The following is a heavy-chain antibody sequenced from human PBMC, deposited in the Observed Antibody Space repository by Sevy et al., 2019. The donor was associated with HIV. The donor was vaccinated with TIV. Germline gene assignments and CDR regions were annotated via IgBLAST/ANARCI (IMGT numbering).Heavy chain of an antibody. J-gene: IGHJ6*03. CDR1: GYTFTSYG. CDR3: ARCHDYGDLGNLFPIYYDYMDV. V-gene: IGHV1-18*04. Sequence: ASVKVSCKASGYTFTSYGISWVRQAPGQGLEWMGWISAYNGNTNYAQKLQGRVTMTTDTSTSTAYMELRSLRSDDTAVYYCARCHDYGDLGNLFPIYYDYMDVWGKGTTVTVSS. CDR2: ISAYNGNT. D-gene: IGHD4-17*01.